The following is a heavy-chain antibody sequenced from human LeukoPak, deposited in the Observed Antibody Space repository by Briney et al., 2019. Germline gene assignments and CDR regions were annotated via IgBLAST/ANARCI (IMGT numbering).Heavy chain of an antibody. CDR1: GGSTSSYY. D-gene: IGHD2-2*01. CDR2: MYYSGSTNYT. CDR3: ARLTCTSTSCTRRGAFDI. J-gene: IGHJ3*02. V-gene: IGHV4-59*08. Sequence: PSETLSLTCTVSGGSTSSYYWNWIRQPPGKGLEWIGYMYYSGSTNYTNYNPSLKSRVTIAVDTSNSQVSLKLSSVTAADTAVYYWARLTCTSTSCTRRGAFDIWGQGTMVTVSS.